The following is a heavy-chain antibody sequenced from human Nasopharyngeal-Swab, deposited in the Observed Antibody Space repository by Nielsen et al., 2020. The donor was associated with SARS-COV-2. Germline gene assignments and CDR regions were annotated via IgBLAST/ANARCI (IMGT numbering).Heavy chain of an antibody. Sequence: GESLKISCVASGFTFSESWMSWVRQIPGKGLEWVATMNKDASDISYVDSVKGRFTISRDNAKNSLYLQMNSLRPEDTAVYYCARDSGQDYDILTGYYVPLFYGMDVWGQGTTVTVSS. J-gene: IGHJ6*02. CDR2: MNKDASDI. V-gene: IGHV3-7*01. CDR3: ARDSGQDYDILTGYYVPLFYGMDV. D-gene: IGHD3-9*01. CDR1: GFTFSESW.